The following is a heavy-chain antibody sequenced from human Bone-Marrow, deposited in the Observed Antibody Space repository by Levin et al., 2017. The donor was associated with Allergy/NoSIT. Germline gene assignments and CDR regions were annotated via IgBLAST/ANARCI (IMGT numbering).Heavy chain of an antibody. Sequence: SETLSLTCTVSGGSISSYYWSWIRQPPGRGLEWIAYTHHSGSTNYNPSLKSRVTVSVDTSKNQFSLNLSSVTAADTAVYYCARGSTGQFDPWGQGTLVTVSS. CDR1: GGSISSYY. V-gene: IGHV4-59*08. CDR3: ARGSTGQFDP. J-gene: IGHJ5*02. D-gene: IGHD2-2*01. CDR2: THHSGST.